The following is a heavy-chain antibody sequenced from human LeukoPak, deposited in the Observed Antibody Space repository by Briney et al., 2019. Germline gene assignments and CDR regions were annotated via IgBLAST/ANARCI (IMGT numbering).Heavy chain of an antibody. CDR2: INPNSGGT. Sequence: ASVKVSCKASGYTFTGYYMHWVRQAPGQGREWMGWINPNSGGTNYAQKFQGRVTMTRDTSISTAYRELSRLRSDDTAVYYCAKPRYDFWSGYTLDPWGQGTLVTVSS. V-gene: IGHV1-2*02. D-gene: IGHD3-3*01. CDR3: AKPRYDFWSGYTLDP. J-gene: IGHJ5*02. CDR1: GYTFTGYY.